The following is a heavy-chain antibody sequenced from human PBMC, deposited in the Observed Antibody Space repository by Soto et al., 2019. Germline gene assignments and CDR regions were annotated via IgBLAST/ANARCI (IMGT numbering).Heavy chain of an antibody. CDR2: IYYSGST. V-gene: IGHV4-59*12. J-gene: IGHJ5*02. CDR3: ARVSPKRRWFDP. Sequence: PSETLSLTCTVSGGSISSYYWSWIRQPPGKGLEWIGYIYYSGSTNYNPSLKSRVTISVDTSKNQFSLKLSSVTAADTAVYYCARVSPKRRWFDPWGQGTLVTSPQ. CDR1: GGSISSYY.